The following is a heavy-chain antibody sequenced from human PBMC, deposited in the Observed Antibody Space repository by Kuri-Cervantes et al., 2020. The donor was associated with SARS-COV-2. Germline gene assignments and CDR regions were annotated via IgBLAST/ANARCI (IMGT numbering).Heavy chain of an antibody. D-gene: IGHD3-3*01. CDR3: ARTQSGTLFGVVATFDS. CDR2: IFYSGRT. CDR1: GGSVNSGSYY. J-gene: IGHJ4*02. Sequence: SETLSLTCTVSGGSVNSGSYYWSWIRQPPGKGLEWIGDIFYSGRTNYNPSLKSRITMSVETSKDQFSLKFTSVTAADTAVYYCARTQSGTLFGVVATFDSWGQGILVTVSS. V-gene: IGHV4-61*01.